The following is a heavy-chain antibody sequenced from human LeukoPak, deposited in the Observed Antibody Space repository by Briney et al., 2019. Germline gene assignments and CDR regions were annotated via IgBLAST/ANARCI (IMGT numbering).Heavy chain of an antibody. Sequence: GGSLRLSCAASGFTFSSYSMNWVRQAPGKGLEWVSSISSSSSYIYYADSVKGRFTISRDNAKNSLYLQMNSLRAEDTAVYYCAKGIAAAGTGIDYWGQGTLVTVSS. V-gene: IGHV3-21*04. D-gene: IGHD6-13*01. CDR3: AKGIAAAGTGIDY. CDR2: ISSSSSYI. J-gene: IGHJ4*02. CDR1: GFTFSSYS.